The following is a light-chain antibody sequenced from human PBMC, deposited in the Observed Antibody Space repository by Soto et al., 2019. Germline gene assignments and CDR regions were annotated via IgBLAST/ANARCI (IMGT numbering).Light chain of an antibody. CDR1: SSDVSGYNF. J-gene: IGLJ2*01. V-gene: IGLV2-8*01. CDR3: SSYAGSSIPVA. Sequence: QSALTQPPSASGSPGQSVTISCTGASSDVSGYNFVSWYQHHPGKAPRLMIYDVTQRPSGVPDRFSGSKSGNTASLTVSGLQVDDEAYYYCSSYAGSSIPVAFGGGTKVTVL. CDR2: DVT.